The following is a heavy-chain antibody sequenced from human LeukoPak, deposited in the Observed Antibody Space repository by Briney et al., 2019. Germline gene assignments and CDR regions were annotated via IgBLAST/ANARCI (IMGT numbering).Heavy chain of an antibody. Sequence: ASVKVSCKASGYTFTGYYMHWVRQAPGQGLEWMGWINPNSGGTNYAQKFQGRVTMTRDTSISTAYMELSRLRSDDTAVCYCARGRRDCSGGSCYWYYFDYWGQGTLVTVSS. CDR1: GYTFTGYY. CDR2: INPNSGGT. V-gene: IGHV1-2*02. D-gene: IGHD2-15*01. J-gene: IGHJ4*02. CDR3: ARGRRDCSGGSCYWYYFDY.